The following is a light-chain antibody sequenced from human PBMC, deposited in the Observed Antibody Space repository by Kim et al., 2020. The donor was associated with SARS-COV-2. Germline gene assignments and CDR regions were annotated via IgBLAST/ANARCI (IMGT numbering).Light chain of an antibody. J-gene: IGKJ1*01. Sequence: DIQMTQSPSSLSASVGDRVTISCRASKSVSRYLNWYQQKPGRPPKLLIYAASTLQSGVPSRFSGSGSDRDFTLTISSLQPEDFSTYFCQQSYTTPRTFGQGTKVEI. CDR1: KSVSRY. V-gene: IGKV1-39*01. CDR2: AAS. CDR3: QQSYTTPRT.